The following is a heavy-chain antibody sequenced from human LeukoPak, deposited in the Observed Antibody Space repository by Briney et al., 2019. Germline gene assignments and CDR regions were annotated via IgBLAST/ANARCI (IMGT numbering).Heavy chain of an antibody. D-gene: IGHD5-12*01. CDR2: MSSGGSVT. Sequence: GSLRLPCAASGFTFSSYGMHWVRQAPGRGLEWLSYMSSGGSVTHYADSVRGRFTISRDNAKNALYLQMNSLRAEDTAVYYCARGRYSGYDFDYWGQGTLVTVSS. CDR1: GFTFSSYG. CDR3: ARGRYSGYDFDY. J-gene: IGHJ4*02. V-gene: IGHV3-48*04.